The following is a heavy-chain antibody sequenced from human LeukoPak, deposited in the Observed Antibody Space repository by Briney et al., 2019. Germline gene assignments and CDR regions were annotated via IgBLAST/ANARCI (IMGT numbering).Heavy chain of an antibody. Sequence: GGSLRLSCAASGFTFSSFGMSWVRQAPGKGLEWLTNINEDGSVKHYVDSVKGRFTISRDNAKNSLHLQMNSLRAEDTALYYCARDGGDCSGDSCYVDYWGQGTQVTVSS. D-gene: IGHD2-15*01. V-gene: IGHV3-7*03. J-gene: IGHJ4*02. CDR3: ARDGGDCSGDSCYVDY. CDR2: INEDGSVK. CDR1: GFTFSSFG.